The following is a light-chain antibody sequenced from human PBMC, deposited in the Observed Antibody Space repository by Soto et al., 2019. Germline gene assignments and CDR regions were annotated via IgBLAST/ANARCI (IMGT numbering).Light chain of an antibody. CDR3: CSYTVTATPL. V-gene: IGLV2-14*01. Sequence: QSVLTQPASVSGSPGQSITISCTGSSSDVGGYHYVSWYQQYPGKAPKLVISEVSNRPSGVSHPFSGSKSGNTAPLTISGLQAEDEDDYYCCSYTVTATPLFGGGTKVTVL. J-gene: IGLJ2*01. CDR1: SSDVGGYHY. CDR2: EVS.